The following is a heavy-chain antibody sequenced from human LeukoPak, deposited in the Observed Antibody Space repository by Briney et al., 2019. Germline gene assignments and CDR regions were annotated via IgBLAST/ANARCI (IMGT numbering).Heavy chain of an antibody. V-gene: IGHV1-69*04. CDR1: GGTFSSYA. CDR2: IIPILGLA. Sequence: GASVKVSCKASGGTFSSYAISWVRQAPGQGLEWMGRIIPILGLANYAQKFQGRVTITADKSTSTAYMELSGLRSEDTAVYYCARSGHDRSGSYYPNSYYYYGMDVWGQGTTVNVSS. CDR3: ARSGHDRSGSYYPNSYYYYGMDV. J-gene: IGHJ6*02. D-gene: IGHD3-10*01.